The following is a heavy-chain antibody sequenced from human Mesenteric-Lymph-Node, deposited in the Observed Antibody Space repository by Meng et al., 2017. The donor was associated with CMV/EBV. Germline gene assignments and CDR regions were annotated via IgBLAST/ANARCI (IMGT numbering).Heavy chain of an antibody. J-gene: IGHJ4*02. CDR1: GGTFSSYV. V-gene: IGHV1-69*10. Sequence: SVKVSCKVSGGTFSSYVITWVRQAPGQGLEWMGEIIPLLDSTTYAQKFQDRVAITADKSTTTVYMDLRNLRSEDTAVYYCAREFVVGAVFDYWGQGTLVTVSS. D-gene: IGHD1-26*01. CDR3: AREFVVGAVFDY. CDR2: IIPLLDST.